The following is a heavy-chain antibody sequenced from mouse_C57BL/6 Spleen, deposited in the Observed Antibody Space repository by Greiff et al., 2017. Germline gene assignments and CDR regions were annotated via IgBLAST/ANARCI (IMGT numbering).Heavy chain of an antibody. J-gene: IGHJ4*01. CDR1: GYTFTSYW. Sequence: QVQLQQPGAELVKPGASVKMSCKASGYTFTSYWITWVKQRPGQGLEWIGDIYPGSGSTNYNEKFKSKATLTVETSSSTAYMQLSSLTSEDSAVYYCARDNDYSYAMDYWGQGTSVTVSS. D-gene: IGHD2-4*01. V-gene: IGHV1-55*01. CDR3: ARDNDYSYAMDY. CDR2: IYPGSGST.